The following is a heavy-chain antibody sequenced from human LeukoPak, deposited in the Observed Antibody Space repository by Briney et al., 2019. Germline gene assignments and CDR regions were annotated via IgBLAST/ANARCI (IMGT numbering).Heavy chain of an antibody. Sequence: GGSLRLSCAASGFTSSSYAMHWVRQAPGKGLEWVAVISYDGSNKYYADSVKGRFTISRDNSKNTLYLQMNSLRAEDTAVYYCARDVGYYYDSSGYCRYWGQGTLVTVSS. CDR3: ARDVGYYYDSSGYCRY. J-gene: IGHJ4*02. V-gene: IGHV3-30-3*01. CDR2: ISYDGSNK. D-gene: IGHD3-22*01. CDR1: GFTSSSYA.